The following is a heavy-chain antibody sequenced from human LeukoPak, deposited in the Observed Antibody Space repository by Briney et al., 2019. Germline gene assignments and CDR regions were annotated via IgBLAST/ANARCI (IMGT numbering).Heavy chain of an antibody. V-gene: IGHV1-69*06. CDR1: GGTFSSYA. D-gene: IGHD6-13*01. CDR3: ARDLIAAAGTSWGNDY. J-gene: IGHJ4*02. Sequence: GASVKVSCKASGGTFSSYAISWVRQAPGQGLEWMGGIIPIFGTANYAQKFQGRVTITADKSTSTAYMELSSLRSEDTAVYYCARDLIAAAGTSWGNDYWGQGTLVTVSS. CDR2: IIPIFGTA.